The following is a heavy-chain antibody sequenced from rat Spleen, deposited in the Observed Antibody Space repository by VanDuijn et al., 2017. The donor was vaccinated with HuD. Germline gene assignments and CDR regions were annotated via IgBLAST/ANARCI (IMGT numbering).Heavy chain of an antibody. D-gene: IGHD1-2*01. CDR3: ARGTRNYSSYGGFAY. J-gene: IGHJ3*01. V-gene: IGHV5-29*01. Sequence: EVQLVESGGGLVQPGRSLKLSCAAAGFTFSNYGMAWVRQAPTKGLEWVATISYDGSSTYYRDSVKGRSTISRDNAKSTLYLQMDSLGSEDTATYYCARGTRNYSSYGGFAYWGQGTLVTVSS. CDR2: ISYDGSST. CDR1: GFTFSNYG.